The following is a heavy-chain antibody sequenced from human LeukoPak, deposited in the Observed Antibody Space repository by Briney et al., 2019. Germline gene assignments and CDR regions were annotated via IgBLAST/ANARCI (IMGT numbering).Heavy chain of an antibody. V-gene: IGHV3-30*02. D-gene: IGHD4-23*01. CDR3: AKEKSVVFDY. CDR1: GFTFSSYG. Sequence: GGSLRLSCAASGFTFSSYGMHWVRQSPGKGLEWVAFIRYDGSNKYYADSVKGRFTISRGNSKNTLYLQMNSLRAEDTAVYYCAKEKSVVFDYWGQGTLVTVSS. CDR2: IRYDGSNK. J-gene: IGHJ4*02.